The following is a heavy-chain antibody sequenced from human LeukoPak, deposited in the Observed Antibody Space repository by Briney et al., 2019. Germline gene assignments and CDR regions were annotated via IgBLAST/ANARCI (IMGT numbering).Heavy chain of an antibody. CDR2: FGPSGRRA. CDR1: GFTFSDYA. J-gene: IGHJ4*02. CDR3: ARXXPGSDKXSXDN. V-gene: IGHV3-23*01. D-gene: IGHD3-10*01. Sequence: PGGSLRLSCAASGFTFSDYAMSWARQTPGKGLEWVSTFGPSGRRAYYADSVQGRFTISRDNSNSTLFLQMDNLRGDDTALNYXARXXPGSDKXSXDNWGXXXXVTV.